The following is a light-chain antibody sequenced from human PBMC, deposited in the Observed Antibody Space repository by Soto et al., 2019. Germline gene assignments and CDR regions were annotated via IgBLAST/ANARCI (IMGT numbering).Light chain of an antibody. V-gene: IGKV1-8*01. CDR3: QQYCSYPRT. CDR1: QGISSY. J-gene: IGKJ1*01. CDR2: AAS. Sequence: AIRMTQSPSSFSASTGDSVTITCRASQGISSYLAWYQQKPGKAPKLLIYAASTLQSGVPSRFSGSGSGTDFTLTISCLESEDFATYYCQQYCSYPRTFGQGTKVEIK.